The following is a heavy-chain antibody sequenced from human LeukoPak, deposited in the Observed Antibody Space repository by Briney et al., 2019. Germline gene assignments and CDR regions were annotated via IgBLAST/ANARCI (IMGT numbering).Heavy chain of an antibody. CDR3: ARQQWLYTPFDY. Sequence: PSQTLSLTCTVSGGSISSGSYYWSWIRQPAGKGLEWIGRIYTSGSTNYNPSLKSRVTISVDTSKNQFSLKLSSVTAADTAVYYRARQQWLYTPFDYWGKGTLVTVSS. D-gene: IGHD6-19*01. J-gene: IGHJ4*02. CDR1: GGSISSGSYY. V-gene: IGHV4-61*02. CDR2: IYTSGST.